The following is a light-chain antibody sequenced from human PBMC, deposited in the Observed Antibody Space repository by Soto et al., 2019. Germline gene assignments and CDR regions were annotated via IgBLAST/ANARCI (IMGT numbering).Light chain of an antibody. J-gene: IGKJ3*01. V-gene: IGKV1-8*01. Sequence: ALRMTQSPSSFSASTGDRVTITCRASQGISSYLAWYQQKPGKAPKLLINAASTLQSGVPSRFSGSGSVTDFTLTISCLQSEDFSTYYCQQYYSYPFTFGPGTKVDIK. CDR3: QQYYSYPFT. CDR1: QGISSY. CDR2: AAS.